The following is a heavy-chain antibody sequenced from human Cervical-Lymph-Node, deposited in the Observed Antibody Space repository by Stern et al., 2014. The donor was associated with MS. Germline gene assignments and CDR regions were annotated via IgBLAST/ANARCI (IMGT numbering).Heavy chain of an antibody. CDR1: GFTFSTYA. V-gene: IGHV3-30-3*01. D-gene: IGHD3-10*01. CDR3: ARGGRGVGLEY. Sequence: VQLEESGGGVVQPGRSLSLSCGASGFTFSTYAMHWVRQAPGKGLEWVAFVSYDGTQRNSTDSVKARFTISRDNSKNTLYLHMNSLRDEDTAVYFCARGGRGVGLEYWGQGALVTVSS. J-gene: IGHJ4*02. CDR2: VSYDGTQR.